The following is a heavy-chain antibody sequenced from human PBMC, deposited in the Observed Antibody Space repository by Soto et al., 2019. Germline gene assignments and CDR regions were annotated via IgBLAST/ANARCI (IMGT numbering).Heavy chain of an antibody. V-gene: IGHV3-15*01. CDR3: TWHLDI. Sequence: EVQLVESGGGLVKPGGSLRLSCAASGFTFKDAWMSWVRQAPGKGLEWVGHIKSTDTGGTTDYAAPVKGRFSISKDDSEDTLYLQMNSLNTADTAMYFSTWHLDIWGQGTAVIVSS. CDR2: IKSTDTGGTT. J-gene: IGHJ6*02. CDR1: GFTFKDAW.